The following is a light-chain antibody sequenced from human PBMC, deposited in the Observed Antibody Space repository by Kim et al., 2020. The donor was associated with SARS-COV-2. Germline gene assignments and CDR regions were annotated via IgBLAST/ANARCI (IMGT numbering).Light chain of an antibody. CDR2: GAS. CDR3: QQYNNWPPFT. V-gene: IGKV3-15*01. Sequence: EIVMTQSPATLSVSPGERATLSCRASQSISSNLVWYQQKPGQAPRLLIYGASNRATGIPARFSGSGSGTEFTLTISSLQPEDFAVYYCQQYNNWPPFTFGQGTKVDIK. CDR1: QSISSN. J-gene: IGKJ1*01.